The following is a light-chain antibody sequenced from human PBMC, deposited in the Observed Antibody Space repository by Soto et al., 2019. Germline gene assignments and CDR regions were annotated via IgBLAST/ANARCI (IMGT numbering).Light chain of an antibody. CDR3: QQYGTPLFT. CDR1: QSVTNNF. CDR2: GAS. Sequence: IVLTQSPGTLSLSPGERATLSCGASQSVTNNFLAWYQQKPGQAPRLLIYGASSRATGVPDRFSGSGSGTDFTLTISRLEPGDFAVYYCQQYGTPLFTFVPGTKVYIK. V-gene: IGKV3-20*01. J-gene: IGKJ3*01.